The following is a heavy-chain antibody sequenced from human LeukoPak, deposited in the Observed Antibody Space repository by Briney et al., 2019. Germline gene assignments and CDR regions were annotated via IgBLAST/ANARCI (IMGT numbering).Heavy chain of an antibody. CDR2: IIPIFGTA. CDR3: ARASVVVSRYYYYYGMDV. V-gene: IGHV1-69*13. D-gene: IGHD3-22*01. CDR1: GGTFSICP. J-gene: IGHJ6*02. Sequence: GASVTVSLKASGGTFSICPISWVREAPGQGLAWVGGIIPIFGTANYAQKFQGRVTSTADESTSTAYMELSSLRSEDTAVYYCARASVVVSRYYYYYGMDVWGQGTTVTVSS.